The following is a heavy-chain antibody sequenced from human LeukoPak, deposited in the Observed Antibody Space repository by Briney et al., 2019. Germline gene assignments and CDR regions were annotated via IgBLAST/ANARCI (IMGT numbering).Heavy chain of an antibody. D-gene: IGHD1-1*01. CDR2: LSDDGNKE. CDR1: GFTFGTYA. J-gene: IGHJ4*02. V-gene: IGHV3-30-3*01. Sequence: GGSLRLSCAASGFTFGTYAMHWVRQAPGKGLEWVAVLSDDGNKEYYADSVKGRFTISRDNSKNTLYLQMNSLSAEDTAVYYCAKVGTNFLRYHFDSWGRGTLVTVSS. CDR3: AKVGTNFLRYHFDS.